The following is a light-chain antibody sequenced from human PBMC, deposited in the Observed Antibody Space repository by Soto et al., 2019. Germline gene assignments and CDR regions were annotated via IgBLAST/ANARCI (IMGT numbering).Light chain of an antibody. V-gene: IGKV3-11*01. CDR3: QQRNNWPPMYT. J-gene: IGKJ2*01. CDR1: QSVSSY. CDR2: DAS. Sequence: EIVLTQSPATLSLSPGERATLSCRASQSVSSYLSWYQQKPGHAPSLLIYDASNRATGIPARFSSSGSGTDFTLTTSSLEPEDFAVYYCQQRNNWPPMYTFGQGTQLEIK.